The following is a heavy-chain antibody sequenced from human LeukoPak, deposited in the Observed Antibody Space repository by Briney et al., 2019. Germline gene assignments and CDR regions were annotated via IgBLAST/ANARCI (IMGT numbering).Heavy chain of an antibody. CDR1: GFTFSDYS. J-gene: IGHJ4*02. CDR3: ARDYKYAFDN. V-gene: IGHV3-48*01. Sequence: VGSLRLSCAASGFTFSDYSMNWVRQAPGKGLEWISYIGIDSGNTNYADSVKGRFTISGDKAKNLLYLQMNSLRVEDTAVYYCARDYKYAFDNWGQGTLVTVSS. D-gene: IGHD5-24*01. CDR2: IGIDSGNT.